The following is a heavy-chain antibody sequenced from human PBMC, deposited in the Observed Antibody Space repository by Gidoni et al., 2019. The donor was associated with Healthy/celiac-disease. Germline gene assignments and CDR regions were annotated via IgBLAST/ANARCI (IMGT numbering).Heavy chain of an antibody. V-gene: IGHV4-34*01. Sequence: QVQLQQWGAGLLKPSETLSLTCAVYGGSFSGYYWSWIRQPPGKGLEWIGEINHSGSTNYNPSLKSRVTISVDTSKNQFSLKLSSVTAADTAVYYCARAKWELRRFDYYYGMDVWGQGTTVTVSS. CDR1: GGSFSGYY. CDR2: INHSGST. CDR3: ARAKWELRRFDYYYGMDV. D-gene: IGHD1-26*01. J-gene: IGHJ6*02.